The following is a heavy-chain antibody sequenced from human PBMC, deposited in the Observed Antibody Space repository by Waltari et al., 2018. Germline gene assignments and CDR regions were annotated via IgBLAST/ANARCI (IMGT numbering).Heavy chain of an antibody. CDR3: ANHRPGGYGMEV. Sequence: EVQLVESGGGLVQPGGSLRLSCEAFGFTFSNFWMHWVRQAPGKGLVLVSRNKSDGSGGTYADSVRGRFTVSRDNTKNTLYLPMSSLRVDDTAVYYCANHRPGGYGMEVWGQGTTVTVSS. J-gene: IGHJ6*02. CDR1: GFTFSNFW. D-gene: IGHD2-15*01. V-gene: IGHV3-74*01. CDR2: NKSDGSGG.